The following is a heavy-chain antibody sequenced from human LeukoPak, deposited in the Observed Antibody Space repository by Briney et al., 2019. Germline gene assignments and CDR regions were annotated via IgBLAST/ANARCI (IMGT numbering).Heavy chain of an antibody. CDR2: IYPGDSDT. CDR1: RYSFTSYW. D-gene: IGHD1-20*01. V-gene: IGHV5-51*01. J-gene: IGHJ4*02. Sequence: AGASLQISCKGSRYSFTSYWIGWVRQLPGKGLEWMGIIYPGDSDTRYSPSFQGQVTISADKSISTAYLQWSSLKASDTAMYYCARHNWNDVSDYWGQGTLVTVSS. CDR3: ARHNWNDVSDY.